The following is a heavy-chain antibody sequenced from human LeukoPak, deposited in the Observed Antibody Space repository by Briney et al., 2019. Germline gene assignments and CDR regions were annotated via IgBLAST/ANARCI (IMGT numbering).Heavy chain of an antibody. CDR1: GYTFTSYG. CDR2: ISAYNGNT. D-gene: IGHD5-12*01. Sequence: ASVKVSCKASGYTFTSYGISWVRQAPGQGLEWMGWISAYNGNTNYAQKLQGRFTMTTDTSTSTAYMEMRSLRSDAPAVYYCARYITEDRGYDFSASYYYSGMDVWGQGPTVTVSS. J-gene: IGHJ6*02. V-gene: IGHV1-18*01. CDR3: ARYITEDRGYDFSASYYYSGMDV.